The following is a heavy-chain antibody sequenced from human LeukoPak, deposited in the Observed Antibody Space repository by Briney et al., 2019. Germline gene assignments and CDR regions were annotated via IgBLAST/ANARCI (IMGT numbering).Heavy chain of an antibody. D-gene: IGHD2-2*01. Sequence: GGSLRLSCVASGFTFSNFWMLWVRQAPGKGLMWVSLISTDGKSTRYAESVKGRFTISRDNAKNALYLQMDILRLEDTALYFCVRDYQFIQEVWGQGTTVTVSS. J-gene: IGHJ6*02. CDR1: GFTFSNFW. CDR2: ISTDGKST. CDR3: VRDYQFIQEV. V-gene: IGHV3-74*01.